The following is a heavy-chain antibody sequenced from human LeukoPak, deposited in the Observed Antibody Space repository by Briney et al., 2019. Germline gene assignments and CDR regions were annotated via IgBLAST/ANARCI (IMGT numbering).Heavy chain of an antibody. CDR1: GFTFSSYE. CDR2: ISSSSSYI. J-gene: IGHJ4*02. CDR3: ARAGYCSSTSCYALDY. D-gene: IGHD2-2*03. Sequence: PGGSLRLSCAASGFTFSSYEMNWVRQAPGKGLEWVSSISSSSSYIYYADSVKGRFTISRDNAKNSLYLQMNSLRAEDTAVYYCARAGYCSSTSCYALDYWGQGTLVTVSS. V-gene: IGHV3-21*01.